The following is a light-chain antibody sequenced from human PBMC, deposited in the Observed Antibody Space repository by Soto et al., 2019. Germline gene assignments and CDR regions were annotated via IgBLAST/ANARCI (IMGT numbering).Light chain of an antibody. Sequence: IVLAQSPGTLSLSPGQRGTLSCRAIQSVSRVYVAGYQHRPGQGPRILIYAASSRPSGIAARFVGSGSGTDSTLTISILEPDNSAFYYSQEYRSTPLIFGG. CDR2: AAS. J-gene: IGKJ4*01. CDR3: QEYRSTPLI. CDR1: QSVSRVY. V-gene: IGKV3-20*01.